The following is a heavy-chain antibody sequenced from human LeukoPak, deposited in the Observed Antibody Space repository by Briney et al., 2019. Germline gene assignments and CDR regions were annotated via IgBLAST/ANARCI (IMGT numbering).Heavy chain of an antibody. CDR3: ARDGEYYYGSGSFDY. CDR1: GFTFSSYG. J-gene: IGHJ4*02. Sequence: PGGSLRLSCAASGFTFSSYGMHWVRQAPGKGLEWVAVIWYDGSNKYYADSVKGRFTISRDNSKNTLYLQMNSLRAEDTAVYYCARDGEYYYGSGSFDYWGQGTLVTVSS. CDR2: IWYDGSNK. V-gene: IGHV3-33*01. D-gene: IGHD3-10*01.